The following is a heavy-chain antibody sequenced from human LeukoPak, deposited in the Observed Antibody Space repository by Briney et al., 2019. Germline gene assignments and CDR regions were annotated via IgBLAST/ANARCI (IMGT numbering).Heavy chain of an antibody. CDR3: ARGDSSSWYGPYYYGMDV. CDR2: INAGNGNT. CDR1: GYTFTSYA. D-gene: IGHD6-13*01. J-gene: IGHJ6*02. V-gene: IGHV1-3*01. Sequence: GASVKVSCKASGYTFTSYAMHWVRQAPGQRLEWMGWINAGNGNTKYSQKFQGRVTITRDTSASTAYMELSSLRSEDTAVYYCARGDSSSWYGPYYYGMDVWGQGTTVTVSS.